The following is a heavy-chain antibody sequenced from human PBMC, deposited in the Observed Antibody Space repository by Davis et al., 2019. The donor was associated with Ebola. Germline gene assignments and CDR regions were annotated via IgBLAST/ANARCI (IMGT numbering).Heavy chain of an antibody. V-gene: IGHV4-59*01. CDR3: ARTPGIAEAGNAFDV. Sequence: PGGSLRLSCTVSGGSIRNYYWSWIRQSPGKGLEWIACIYYTGSTNYNPSLKSRLSISVDRSKSQFSLKMSSVTTADTARYYCARTPGIAEAGNAFDVWGQGTMVTVSS. CDR1: GGSIRNYY. D-gene: IGHD6-13*01. CDR2: IYYTGST. J-gene: IGHJ3*01.